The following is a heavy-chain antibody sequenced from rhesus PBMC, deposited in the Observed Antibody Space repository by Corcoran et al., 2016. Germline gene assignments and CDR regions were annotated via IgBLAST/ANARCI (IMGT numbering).Heavy chain of an antibody. D-gene: IGHD2-15*01. CDR3: ARKLPYCSSTYCSSSYSLDV. CDR2: IGGSSGIT. V-gene: IGHV4-165*02. J-gene: IGHJ5-2*02. Sequence: QVQLQESGPGLVKPSETLSLTCAVSGGYISGYYWNWIRHNPGKGLEWIGYIGGSSGITYSNPSLTSRVTISTDTSKNQFSLKLSSVTAADTAVYYCARKLPYCSSTYCSSSYSLDVWGRGVLVTVSS. CDR1: GGYISGYY.